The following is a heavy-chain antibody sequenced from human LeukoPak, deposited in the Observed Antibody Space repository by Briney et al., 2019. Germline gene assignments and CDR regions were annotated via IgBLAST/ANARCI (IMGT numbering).Heavy chain of an antibody. CDR3: AREGYNWNDDSPVY. CDR2: ISYDGSNK. V-gene: IGHV3-30*01. D-gene: IGHD1-20*01. J-gene: IGHJ4*02. CDR1: GFTFSSYA. Sequence: GGSLRLSCAAYGFTFSSYAMHWVRQAPGKGLEWVAVISYDGSNKYYADSVKGRFTISRDNSKNTLYLQMNSLRAEDTAVYYCAREGYNWNDDSPVYWGQGTLVTVSS.